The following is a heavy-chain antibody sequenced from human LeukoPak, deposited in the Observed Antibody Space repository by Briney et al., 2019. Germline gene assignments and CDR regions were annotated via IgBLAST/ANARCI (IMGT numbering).Heavy chain of an antibody. D-gene: IGHD3/OR15-3a*01. CDR3: AKDLMDSPTGYFDY. J-gene: IGHJ4*02. CDR1: GFTFSTYA. V-gene: IGHV3-23*01. CDR2: ISGSGDST. Sequence: GGSLRLSCAASGFTFSTYAVNWVCQAPEKGLEWVSTISGSGDSTYYADSVKGRFTISRDNSKNTLYLQMTSLRAEDTAVYYCAKDLMDSPTGYFDYWGQGTLVTVSS.